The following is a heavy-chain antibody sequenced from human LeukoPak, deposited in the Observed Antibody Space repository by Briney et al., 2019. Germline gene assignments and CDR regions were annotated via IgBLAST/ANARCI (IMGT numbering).Heavy chain of an antibody. CDR3: ARGGRGYGSGSYYNDLYFDY. CDR2: ISYDGSNK. J-gene: IGHJ4*02. V-gene: IGHV3-30*04. D-gene: IGHD3-10*01. Sequence: GRSLRLSCAASGFTFSSYAMHWVRQAPGKGLEWVAVISYDGSNKYYADSAKGRFTISRDNSKNTLYLQMNSLRAEDTAVYYCARGGRGYGSGSYYNDLYFDYWGQGTLVTVSS. CDR1: GFTFSSYA.